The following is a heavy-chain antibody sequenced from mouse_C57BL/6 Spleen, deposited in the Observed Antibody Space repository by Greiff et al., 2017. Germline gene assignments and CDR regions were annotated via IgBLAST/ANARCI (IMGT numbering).Heavy chain of an antibody. Sequence: EVQLQQSGPELVKPGASVKIPCKASGYTFTDYNMDWVKQSHGKSLEWIGDINPNNGGTIYNQKFKGKATLTVDKSSSTAYMELRSLTSEDTAVYYCAREGYYGSSLFFDDWGQGTTLTVSS. CDR3: AREGYYGSSLFFDD. CDR1: GYTFTDYN. CDR2: INPNNGGT. J-gene: IGHJ2*01. D-gene: IGHD1-1*01. V-gene: IGHV1-18*01.